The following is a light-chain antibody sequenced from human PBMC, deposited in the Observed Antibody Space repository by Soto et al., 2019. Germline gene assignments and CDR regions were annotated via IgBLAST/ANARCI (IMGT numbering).Light chain of an antibody. CDR2: DAS. CDR1: QSVSNW. Sequence: DIQMTQSPSTLSASVGDRVTITCRASQSVSNWLAWYQQKPGKAPNLLIYDASSLESAVPSRFSGSGSGTEFTLTISSLQPDDFATYSCQQYTPNSRTFGQGTKVDIK. CDR3: QQYTPNSRT. J-gene: IGKJ1*01. V-gene: IGKV1-5*01.